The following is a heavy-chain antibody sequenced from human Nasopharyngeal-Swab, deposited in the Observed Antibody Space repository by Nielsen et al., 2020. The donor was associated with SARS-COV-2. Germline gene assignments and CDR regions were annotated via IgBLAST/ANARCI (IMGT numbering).Heavy chain of an antibody. CDR3: ARVKREWLGIYYYYMDV. CDR2: ISYDGSNK. Sequence: GESLKISCAASGFTFSSYGMHWVRQAPGKGLEWVAVISYDGSNKYYADSVKGRFTISRDNSKNTLYLQMNSLRAEDTAVYYCARVKREWLGIYYYYMDVWGKGTTVTVSS. V-gene: IGHV3-30*03. D-gene: IGHD6-19*01. J-gene: IGHJ6*03. CDR1: GFTFSSYG.